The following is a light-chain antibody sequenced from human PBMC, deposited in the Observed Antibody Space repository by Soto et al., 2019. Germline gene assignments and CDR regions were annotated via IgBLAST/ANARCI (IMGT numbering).Light chain of an antibody. CDR2: LGS. Sequence: DIVMTQSPLSLPVTPGEPASISCRSSQSLLHSNGYNYLDWYLQKPGQSPQLLIYLGSNRASGVPYRFSGSGSGPDFTLKISRVEAEDVGVYYCMQALQTPFTFGPGTKVDIK. CDR3: MQALQTPFT. V-gene: IGKV2-28*01. J-gene: IGKJ3*01. CDR1: QSLLHSNGYNY.